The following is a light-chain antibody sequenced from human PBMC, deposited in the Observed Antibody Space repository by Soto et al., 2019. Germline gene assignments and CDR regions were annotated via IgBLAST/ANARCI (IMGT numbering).Light chain of an antibody. J-gene: IGKJ1*01. Sequence: EIVLTQSPGTLSLSPWERATLSCRASQSVSSNYLAWYQQKPGQAPRLLIYGAPTRATGIPDRFSGSGSGTDFTLTISRLEPEDFAVYYCQQRSNWPPTFGQGTKVDIK. CDR2: GAP. CDR1: QSVSSNY. CDR3: QQRSNWPPT. V-gene: IGKV3D-20*02.